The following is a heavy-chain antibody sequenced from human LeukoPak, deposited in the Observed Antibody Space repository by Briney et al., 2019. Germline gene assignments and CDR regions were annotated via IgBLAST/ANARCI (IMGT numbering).Heavy chain of an antibody. CDR3: AKDPTMIVVVIPDY. CDR1: GFTFSSYS. D-gene: IGHD3-22*01. J-gene: IGHJ4*02. Sequence: GGSLRLSCAASGFTFSSYSMNWVRQAPGKGLEWVSYISSSSSTIYYADSVKGRFTISRDNAKNSLYLQMHSLRAEDTAVYYCAKDPTMIVVVIPDYWGQGTLVTVSS. V-gene: IGHV3-48*04. CDR2: ISSSSSTI.